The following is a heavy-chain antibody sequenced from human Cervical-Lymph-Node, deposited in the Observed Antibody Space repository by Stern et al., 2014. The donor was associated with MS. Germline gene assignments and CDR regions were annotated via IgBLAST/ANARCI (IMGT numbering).Heavy chain of an antibody. Sequence: VQLVESGGGLVQPGGSLRLSCAASGFTFSRPWMSWVRQAPGQGPEWVANIKQDGSEKNYVDSVKGRFTISRDNAKNSLYLQMNSLRVEDTAVYYCARGRGWFDPWGQGTLVTVSS. V-gene: IGHV3-7*01. J-gene: IGHJ5*02. CDR1: GFTFSRPW. D-gene: IGHD3-16*01. CDR2: IKQDGSEK. CDR3: ARGRGWFDP.